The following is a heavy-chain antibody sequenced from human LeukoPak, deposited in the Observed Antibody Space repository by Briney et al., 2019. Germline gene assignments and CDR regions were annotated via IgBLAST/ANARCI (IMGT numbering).Heavy chain of an antibody. D-gene: IGHD6-6*01. Sequence: SETLSLTCAVYGGSFSGYYWSWIRQPPGKGVEWIGEINHSGSTNYNPSLKSRVTISVDTSKNQFSLKLSSVTAADTAVYYCARAEYSSPPGFDPWGQGTLVTVSS. J-gene: IGHJ5*02. CDR1: GGSFSGYY. V-gene: IGHV4-34*01. CDR2: INHSGST. CDR3: ARAEYSSPPGFDP.